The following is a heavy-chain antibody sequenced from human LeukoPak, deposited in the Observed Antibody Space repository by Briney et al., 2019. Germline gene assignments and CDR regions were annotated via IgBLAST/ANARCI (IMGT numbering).Heavy chain of an antibody. CDR3: ARDIVDRGGAFDI. CDR2: INHSGST. J-gene: IGHJ3*02. CDR1: GGSFSGYY. Sequence: KASETLSLTCAVYGGSFSGYYWSWIRQPPGKGLEWIGEINHSGSTNYNPSLKSRVTISVDTSKNQFSLKLSSVTAADTAVYYCARDIVDRGGAFDIWGQGTMVTVSS. V-gene: IGHV4-34*01. D-gene: IGHD2-15*01.